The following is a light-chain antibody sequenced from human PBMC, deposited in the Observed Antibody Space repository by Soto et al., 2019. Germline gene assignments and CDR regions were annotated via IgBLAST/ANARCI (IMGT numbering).Light chain of an antibody. Sequence: DIQKTQSPSALSASVGDRVTITCRASQSISTWLAWYQQKPGKAPKLLIYKASSLRNGVPSRFSGSGSGTEFTLTIYSLQPDDFASYYCQQYNGYPHTFGQGTKVDIK. J-gene: IGKJ2*01. CDR3: QQYNGYPHT. CDR1: QSISTW. V-gene: IGKV1-5*03. CDR2: KAS.